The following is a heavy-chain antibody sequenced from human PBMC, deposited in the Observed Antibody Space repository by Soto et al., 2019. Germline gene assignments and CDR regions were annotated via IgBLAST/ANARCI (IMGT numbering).Heavy chain of an antibody. J-gene: IGHJ6*02. Sequence: PSETLSLTCAVYGGSFSGYYWSWIRQPPGKGLEWIGEINHSGSTNYNPSLKSRVTISVDTSKNQFSLKLSSVTAADTAVYYCARPWFTMVRGATSWFDLWGQGTTVTVSS. D-gene: IGHD3-10*01. CDR1: GGSFSGYY. CDR2: INHSGST. V-gene: IGHV4-34*01. CDR3: ARPWFTMVRGATSWFDL.